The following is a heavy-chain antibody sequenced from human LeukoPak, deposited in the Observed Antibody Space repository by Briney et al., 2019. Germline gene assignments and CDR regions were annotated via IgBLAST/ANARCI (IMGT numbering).Heavy chain of an antibody. CDR3: ARAGDYYGSGSYYLFDY. CDR1: GGSFSGYY. Sequence: SETLSLTCAVYGGSFSGYYWSWIRQPPGKGLEWIGEISHSGSTNYNPSLKSRVPISVDTSKNQFSLTLSSVTAADTAVYYCARAGDYYGSGSYYLFDYWGQGTLVTVSS. D-gene: IGHD3-10*01. CDR2: ISHSGST. V-gene: IGHV4-34*01. J-gene: IGHJ4*02.